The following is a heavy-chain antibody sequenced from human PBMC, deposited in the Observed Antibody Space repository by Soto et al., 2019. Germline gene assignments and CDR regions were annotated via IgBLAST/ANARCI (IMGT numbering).Heavy chain of an antibody. J-gene: IGHJ4*02. Sequence: PGGSLRLSWAASGFTFSNYGMTWVRQAPGKGLEWVSGISDNGGSTDYADSVTGRFTISRDNSKNRRDLQMYSLRAGYTDINYVANDSGAIGEREVFDYCGKGTRVSVSS. V-gene: IGHV3-23*01. CDR1: GFTFSNYG. CDR2: ISDNGGST. D-gene: IGHD2-21*01. CDR3: ANDSGAIGEREVFDY.